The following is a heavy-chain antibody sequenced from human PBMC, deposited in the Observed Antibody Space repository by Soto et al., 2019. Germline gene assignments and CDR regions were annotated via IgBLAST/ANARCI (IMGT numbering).Heavy chain of an antibody. D-gene: IGHD3-22*01. J-gene: IGHJ4*02. CDR3: AKLPPISYDSSGH. CDR1: GFIFSTYA. V-gene: IGHV3-23*01. Sequence: PGGSLRLSCAASGFIFSTYAMNWVRQAPGKGLERVSGISGSGAGTYYADSVKGRFTISRDNSKNTLYLQMNSLRAEDTAVYYCAKLPPISYDSSGHWGQGTLVTVSS. CDR2: ISGSGAGT.